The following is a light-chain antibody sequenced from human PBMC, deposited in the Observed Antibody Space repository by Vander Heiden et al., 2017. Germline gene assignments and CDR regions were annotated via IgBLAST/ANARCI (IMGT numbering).Light chain of an antibody. Sequence: EIVLTQSPATLSLSPGERATLSCRASQSIRADLAWYQQKPGQAPRLLIYDASNRATGIPARFSGSGSGTDFTLTISNIEPENFAVYYCQQRNSWPRTFGQGTKVEI. CDR2: DAS. CDR1: QSIRAD. CDR3: QQRNSWPRT. J-gene: IGKJ2*01. V-gene: IGKV3-11*01.